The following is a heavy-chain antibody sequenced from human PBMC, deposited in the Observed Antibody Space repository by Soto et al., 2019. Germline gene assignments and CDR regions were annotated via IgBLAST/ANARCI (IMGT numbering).Heavy chain of an antibody. V-gene: IGHV1-69*01. CDR3: ARTLAFSSGWYGFGY. D-gene: IGHD6-19*01. CDR2: IIPAFGRA. Sequence: QVQLVQSGAEVKKPGSPLNVSCKASGDSFSTYAINWVRQAPGQGLEWMGGIIPAFGRANYAQKIQGRVTITADESTSTAYMELNSLRSEDTALYYCARTLAFSSGWYGFGYWGQGTLVTVSS. CDR1: GDSFSTYA. J-gene: IGHJ4*02.